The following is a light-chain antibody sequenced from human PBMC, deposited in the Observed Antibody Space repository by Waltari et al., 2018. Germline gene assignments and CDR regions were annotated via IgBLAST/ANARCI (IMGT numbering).Light chain of an antibody. Sequence: QSVLTPPPSVSGAPGQRVSISCTGSGSNLGPGYDVPWYQQHPGKAPKLLIYGTSTRPPGVPDRFFGSQSGTSASLAITALQAEDEAEYYCQSYDTSLSVVFGGGTKLTVL. CDR2: GTS. CDR3: QSYDTSLSVV. J-gene: IGLJ2*01. V-gene: IGLV1-40*01. CDR1: GSNLGPGYD.